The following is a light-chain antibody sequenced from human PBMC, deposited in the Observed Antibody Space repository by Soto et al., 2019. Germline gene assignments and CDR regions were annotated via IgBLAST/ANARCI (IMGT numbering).Light chain of an antibody. CDR3: QQYNSYSGT. V-gene: IGKV1-5*01. J-gene: IGKJ1*01. CDR1: QSINTW. Sequence: IQMTQSPSTLSASVGDTVTITCRASQSINTWVAWYQQKPGKAPKPLIYDASRLKGGVPLRFSGSGSGTEFTLTISGLQPDDFATYYCQQYNSYSGTFGQGTKVDIK. CDR2: DAS.